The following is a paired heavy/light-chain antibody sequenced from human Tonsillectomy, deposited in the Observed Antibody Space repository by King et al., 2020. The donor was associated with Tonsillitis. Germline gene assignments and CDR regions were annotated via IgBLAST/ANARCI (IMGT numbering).Light chain of an antibody. CDR2: SAS. CDR3: QQTGSLPQT. J-gene: IGKJ1*01. Sequence: DIQMTQSPSSVSASVGDRVTFTCRASQDISSWLAWYQQKPGKAPKLLIYSASSLQNGVPSRFTGSGYGTEFTLTITSLQPDDYATYYCQQTGSLPQTFGQGTKVDFK. V-gene: IGKV1-12*01. CDR1: QDISSW.
Heavy chain of an antibody. V-gene: IGHV4-59*01. J-gene: IGHJ6*02. D-gene: IGHD3-10*01. CDR1: GGSMRSYY. CDR3: ARGLSVLNYHYGMDV. CDR2: IYDSGNT. Sequence: QVQLQESGPGLVKPSETLSLSCTVSGGSMRSYYWSWIRQTPGKGLEWIGYIYDSGNTDYNPSLKTRVTITVDTSEKNFSLRLNSVSAADTGVYYCARGLSVLNYHYGMDVWGQ.